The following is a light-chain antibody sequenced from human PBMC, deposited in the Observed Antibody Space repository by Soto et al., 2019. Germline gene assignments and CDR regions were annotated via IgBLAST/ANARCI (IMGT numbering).Light chain of an antibody. CDR2: LEGSGRY. CDR1: SGHSTYI. CDR3: ETWDSNTRV. V-gene: IGLV4-60*02. J-gene: IGLJ3*02. Sequence: QLVLTQSASASASLRSSVKLTCTLSSGHSTYIIAWHQQQPGNAPRYLMNLEGSGRYNRVSAVPDRFSGSSSVPDRYLTSSNLQCEGEADYYFETWDSNTRVFGGGTKLTFL.